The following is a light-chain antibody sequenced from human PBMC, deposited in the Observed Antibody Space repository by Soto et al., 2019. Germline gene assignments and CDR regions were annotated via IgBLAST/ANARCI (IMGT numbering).Light chain of an antibody. V-gene: IGLV2-8*01. J-gene: IGLJ3*02. CDR1: SSDIGGYNY. CDR3: SSYTGKNNWGV. CDR2: EVS. Sequence: QSALTQPPSASGSPGQSVTISCTGTSSDIGGYNYVSWYQHHPGKAPKVMIYEVSKRPSGVPDRFSGSKSGNTASLTVSGLQAEVEADYSCSSYTGKNNWGVFGGGTTPTVL.